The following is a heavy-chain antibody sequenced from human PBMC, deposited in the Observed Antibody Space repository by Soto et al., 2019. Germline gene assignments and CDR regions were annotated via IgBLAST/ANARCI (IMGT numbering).Heavy chain of an antibody. V-gene: IGHV3-48*02. Sequence: GGSLRLSCAASGFSFSSYSMNWVRQAPGKGLEWLSYISGTGSIYCADSVKGRFTISRDNAKQSLYLQMNSLRDEDTAVYYCARDRYGSGSLFDSWGQGTLVTVSS. CDR2: ISGTGSI. D-gene: IGHD3-10*01. J-gene: IGHJ4*02. CDR3: ARDRYGSGSLFDS. CDR1: GFSFSSYS.